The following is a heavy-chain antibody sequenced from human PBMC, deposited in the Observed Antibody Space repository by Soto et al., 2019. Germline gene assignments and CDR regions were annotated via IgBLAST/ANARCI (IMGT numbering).Heavy chain of an antibody. D-gene: IGHD3-9*01. CDR3: AGTPYDILTGYYLRAAFDI. Sequence: PSETLSLTCAVSGGSISSSNWWSWVRQPPGKGLEWIGEIYHSGSTNYNPSLKSRVTISVDKSKNQFSLKLSSVTAADTAVYYCAGTPYDILTGYYLRAAFDIWGQGTMVTVSS. CDR2: IYHSGST. J-gene: IGHJ3*02. V-gene: IGHV4-4*02. CDR1: GGSISSSNW.